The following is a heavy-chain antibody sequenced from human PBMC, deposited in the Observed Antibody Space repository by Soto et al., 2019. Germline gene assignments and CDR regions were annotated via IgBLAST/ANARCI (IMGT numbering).Heavy chain of an antibody. CDR2: IFSNDEK. CDR3: ASTYSTTWYWFDP. Sequence: QVTVKESGPVLVKPTETLTLTCTDSGFSLSNAGLGVSWIRQPPGKALEWLAHIFSNDEKSYSTSLKSRLTISKDTSKSQVVLTMTYMDPVDTATYYCASTYSTTWYWFDPWGQGTLVTVSS. D-gene: IGHD6-13*01. CDR1: GFSLSNAGLG. V-gene: IGHV2-26*04. J-gene: IGHJ5*02.